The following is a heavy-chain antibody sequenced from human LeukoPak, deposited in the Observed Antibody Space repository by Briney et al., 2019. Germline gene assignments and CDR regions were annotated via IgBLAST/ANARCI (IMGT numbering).Heavy chain of an antibody. J-gene: IGHJ4*02. Sequence: PSETLSLTCTVSGGSISSGSYYWSWIRQPAGKGLEWIGRIYTSGSTNYNPYLKSRVTISVDTSKNQFSLKLSSVTAADTAVFYCATEELAGTTSLDYWGQGTLVTVSS. CDR3: ATEELAGTTSLDY. D-gene: IGHD2-2*01. CDR2: IYTSGST. V-gene: IGHV4-61*02. CDR1: GGSISSGSYY.